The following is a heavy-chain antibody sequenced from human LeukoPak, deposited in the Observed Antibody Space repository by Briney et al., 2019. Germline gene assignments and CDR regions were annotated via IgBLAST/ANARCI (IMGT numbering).Heavy chain of an antibody. CDR3: AKDHAGTGRAFEY. V-gene: IGHV3-30*04. Sequence: GGSLRLSCVTSGFTSRTCGVHWVRQAPGKGLEWVALMSSDGIKTYYADSVKGRFTISRDSSKDTLYLQMSSLRADDTAVYYCAKDHAGTGRAFEYWGQGTLVTVSS. CDR1: GFTSRTCG. D-gene: IGHD1-1*01. CDR2: MSSDGIKT. J-gene: IGHJ4*02.